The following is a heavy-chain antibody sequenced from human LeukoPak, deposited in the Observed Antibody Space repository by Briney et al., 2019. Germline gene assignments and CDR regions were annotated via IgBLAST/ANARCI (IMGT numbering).Heavy chain of an antibody. Sequence: PGGSLRLSCAASEFTFSSYRMDWVRQAPGKGLEWVASISSGSIEIYYADAVKGRFTISRDNAKNSLYLQMGSLRGEDTAVYYCARGGYSHYDYWGPGTLVTVSS. CDR2: ISSGSIEI. D-gene: IGHD6-13*01. CDR3: ARGGYSHYDY. V-gene: IGHV3-21*01. CDR1: EFTFSSYR. J-gene: IGHJ4*02.